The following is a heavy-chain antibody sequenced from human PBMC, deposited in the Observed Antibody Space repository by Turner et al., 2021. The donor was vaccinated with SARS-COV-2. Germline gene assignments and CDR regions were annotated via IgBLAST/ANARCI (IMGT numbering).Heavy chain of an antibody. CDR3: ARDRGGYSDY. Sequence: EVQLVESGGGLIQPGGSLRLSCAASGFTVSSNYMSWVRQGPGKGLEWVSVIYSDGSTYDADSVKGRFTISRDNSKNTLYLQMNSLRAEDKAVYYCARDRGGYSDYWGQGTLVTVSS. CDR2: IYSDGST. D-gene: IGHD3-10*01. CDR1: GFTVSSNY. J-gene: IGHJ4*02. V-gene: IGHV3-53*01.